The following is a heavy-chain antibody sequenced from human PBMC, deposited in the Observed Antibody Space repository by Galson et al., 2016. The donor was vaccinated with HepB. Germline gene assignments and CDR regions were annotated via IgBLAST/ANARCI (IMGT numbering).Heavy chain of an antibody. Sequence: QSGAEVKKSGESLKISCKGSGYRFSSNWIGWVRQMPGKGLEWMGIISLDDSDARYSPSFQGQVTISADKSITTAYLQWSSLKASDTAMYYCATPYSSGWYLPYDYWGQGTLVTVSS. CDR3: ATPYSSGWYLPYDY. J-gene: IGHJ4*02. CDR2: ISLDDSDA. CDR1: GYRFSSNW. D-gene: IGHD6-19*01. V-gene: IGHV5-51*01.